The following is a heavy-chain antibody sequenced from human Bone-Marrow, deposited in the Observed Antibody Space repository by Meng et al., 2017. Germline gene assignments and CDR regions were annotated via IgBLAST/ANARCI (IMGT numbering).Heavy chain of an antibody. Sequence: QFTLNESGPALVKPPQTLTLNCPFSGFSLTTSGVCLGWIRQPAGEALEWLALIYWDDDKRYSPSLKTRLTITKDTSKDQVVLNMTNMDTAATATYFCALRRDTAVEERFDSWGQGTLVTVSS. CDR1: GFSLTTSGVC. CDR2: IYWDDDK. D-gene: IGHD5-18*01. J-gene: IGHJ4*02. CDR3: ALRRDTAVEERFDS. V-gene: IGHV2-5*02.